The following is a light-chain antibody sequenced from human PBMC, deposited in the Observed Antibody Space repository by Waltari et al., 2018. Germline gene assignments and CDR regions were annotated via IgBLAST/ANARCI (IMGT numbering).Light chain of an antibody. CDR3: SSYTSSSTWV. CDR2: DVS. CDR1: SSDVGGYNY. J-gene: IGLJ3*02. V-gene: IGLV2-14*01. Sequence: QSALTQPASVSGSPGQSITISCTGTSSDVGGYNYVSGYQPHPGKAPKVMIYDVSKRPSGVSNRFSGSKSGNTASLTISGLQAEDEADYYCSSYTSSSTWVFGGGTKLTVL.